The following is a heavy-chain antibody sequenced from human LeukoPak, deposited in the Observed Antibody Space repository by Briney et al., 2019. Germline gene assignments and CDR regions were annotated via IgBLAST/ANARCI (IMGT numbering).Heavy chain of an antibody. V-gene: IGHV3-23*01. Sequence: PGGSLRLSCEVSEFPFSVYAMAWVRQAPGQGLEWVAAITGNGVNTYYADSVKGRFTISSDPSKNTLFLQMHSLRADDTAVYYCAKPRADIPATVFDSWGQGALVTVSS. CDR1: EFPFSVYA. D-gene: IGHD2-2*02. J-gene: IGHJ4*02. CDR2: ITGNGVNT. CDR3: AKPRADIPATVFDS.